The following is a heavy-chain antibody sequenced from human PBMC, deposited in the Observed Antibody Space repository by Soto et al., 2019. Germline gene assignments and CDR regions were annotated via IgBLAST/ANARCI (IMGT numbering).Heavy chain of an antibody. CDR3: AKARHSTSWYGLEADL. J-gene: IGHJ4*02. Sequence: QVQLVESGGGVVQPGRSLRLSCAASGFIFSDYAMHWVRQAPGKGLEWVAVISYGGDNKYYADSVRGRFAISRDNLKNTLDLQMNSLNPADTPVYHCAKARHSTSWYGLEADLWGQGTLVTVSS. CDR1: GFIFSDYA. CDR2: ISYGGDNK. D-gene: IGHD6-13*01. V-gene: IGHV3-30*09.